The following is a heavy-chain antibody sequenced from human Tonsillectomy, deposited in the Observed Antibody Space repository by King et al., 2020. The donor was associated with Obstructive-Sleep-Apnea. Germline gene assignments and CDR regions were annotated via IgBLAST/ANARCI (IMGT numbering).Heavy chain of an antibody. V-gene: IGHV1-18*04. CDR1: GYTFTSYG. Sequence: VQLVQSGAEVKKPGASVKVSCKASGYTFTSYGISWVRQAPGQGLEWMGWISANNGNTNYAQKLQGRVTMTPDTSTSTAYMELRSRRSDDTAVYYCARISGGRDNYGMDVWGQGTTVTVSS. D-gene: IGHD2-15*01. CDR3: ARISGGRDNYGMDV. CDR2: ISANNGNT. J-gene: IGHJ6*02.